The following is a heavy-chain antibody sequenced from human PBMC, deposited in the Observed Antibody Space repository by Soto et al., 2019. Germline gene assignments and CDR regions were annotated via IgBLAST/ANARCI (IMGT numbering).Heavy chain of an antibody. CDR1: GISVSSHY. J-gene: IGHJ6*03. D-gene: IGHD3-16*01. CDR2: IYAGGST. CDR3: GGDLGPLYMVG. V-gene: IGHV3-66*01. Sequence: GGSLRLSCAASGISVSSHYMSWVRQAPGKGLEWVSIIYAGGSTYYADSVKGRFTISRDTSKNTVYFQMNSVRAEDTVVYFCGGDLGPLYMVGGGKWSMVTVSS.